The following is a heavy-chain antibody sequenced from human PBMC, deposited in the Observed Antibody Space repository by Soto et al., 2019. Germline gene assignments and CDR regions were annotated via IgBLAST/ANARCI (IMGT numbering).Heavy chain of an antibody. CDR2: IIPIFGTA. CDR3: ARAQKDYRSYYYYGMDV. D-gene: IGHD4-17*01. Sequence: QVQLVQSGAEVKKPGSSVKVSCKASGGTFSSYAISWVRQAPGQGLEWMGGIIPIFGTANYAQKFQGRVTITADKSTSTAYIELSSLRSEDTAVYYCARAQKDYRSYYYYGMDVWGQGTTVTVSS. V-gene: IGHV1-69*06. CDR1: GGTFSSYA. J-gene: IGHJ6*02.